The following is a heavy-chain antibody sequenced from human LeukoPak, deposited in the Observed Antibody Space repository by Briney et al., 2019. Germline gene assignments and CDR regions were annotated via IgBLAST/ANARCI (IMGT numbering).Heavy chain of an antibody. CDR2: IYYSGST. CDR1: GGSISSGDYY. J-gene: IGHJ4*02. D-gene: IGHD4-23*01. V-gene: IGHV4-30-4*01. Sequence: PSETLSLTCTVPGGSISSGDYYWSWIRQPPGKGLEWIGYIYYSGSTYYNPSLKSRVTISVDTSKNQFSLKLSSVTAADTAVYYCARTRSKNYGGNSLFFYFDYWGQGTLVTVSS. CDR3: ARTRSKNYGGNSLFFYFDY.